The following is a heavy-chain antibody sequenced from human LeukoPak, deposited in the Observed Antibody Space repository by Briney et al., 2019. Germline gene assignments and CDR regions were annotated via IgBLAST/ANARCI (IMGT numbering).Heavy chain of an antibody. CDR3: GRVGAYYGSGSYSDY. Sequence: GGSLRLSCAASGFTFSSYAMSWVRQAPGKGLEWVSAISGGGGSTYYADSVKGRFTISRDNSKNTLYLQMNSLRAEDTAVYYCGRVGAYYGSGSYSDYWGQGTLVTVSS. CDR2: ISGGGGST. D-gene: IGHD3-10*01. V-gene: IGHV3-23*01. J-gene: IGHJ4*02. CDR1: GFTFSSYA.